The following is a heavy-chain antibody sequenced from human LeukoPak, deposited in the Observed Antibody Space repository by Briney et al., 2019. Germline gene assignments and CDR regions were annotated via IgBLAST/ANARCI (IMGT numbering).Heavy chain of an antibody. CDR1: GFTFSSYA. V-gene: IGHV3-30-3*01. J-gene: IGHJ4*02. CDR3: ATDPDSSGYYYPIFDY. Sequence: GGSLRLSCAASGFTFSSYAMHWVRQAPGKGLVWVAVISYDGSNKYYADSVKGRFTISRDNSKNTLYLQINSLRAEDTAVYYCATDPDSSGYYYPIFDYWGQGTLVTVSS. CDR2: ISYDGSNK. D-gene: IGHD3-22*01.